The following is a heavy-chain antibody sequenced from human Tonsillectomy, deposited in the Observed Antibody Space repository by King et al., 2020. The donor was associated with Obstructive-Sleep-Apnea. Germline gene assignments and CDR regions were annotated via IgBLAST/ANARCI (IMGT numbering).Heavy chain of an antibody. CDR1: GFTVSSTY. CDR2: LYSGGAT. CDR3: ARGLGYSYGYSFDY. D-gene: IGHD5-18*01. J-gene: IGHJ4*02. Sequence: DVQLVQSGGGLVQPGGSLRLSCAVSGFTVSSTYMSWVRQAPGKGLECVSTLYSGGATDYADSVKGRFTISRDTSKNTLYLQMNSLRAEDTAVYFCARGLGYSYGYSFDYWGQGTLVTVSS. V-gene: IGHV3-66*01.